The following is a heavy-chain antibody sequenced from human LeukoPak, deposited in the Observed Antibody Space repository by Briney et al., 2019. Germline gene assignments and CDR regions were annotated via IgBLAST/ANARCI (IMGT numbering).Heavy chain of an antibody. CDR3: AKDTAFYYDSSGSIDI. CDR1: GFTFSNFA. CDR2: ITDRGGAT. J-gene: IGHJ3*02. V-gene: IGHV3-23*01. Sequence: PGGSLRLSCAASGFTFSNFAMSWVRQAPGKGLEWVSVITDRGGATHNADSVKGRFTISRDNSKNTLYLQMNSLRAEDTAVYYCAKDTAFYYDSSGSIDIWGQGTMVTVSS. D-gene: IGHD3-22*01.